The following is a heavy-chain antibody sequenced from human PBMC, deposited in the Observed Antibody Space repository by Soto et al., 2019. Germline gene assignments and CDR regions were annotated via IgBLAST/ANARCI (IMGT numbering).Heavy chain of an antibody. CDR2: ISPDFGTA. Sequence: SVKVSCKASGCTFSSYSISWVRQAPGQGLEWMGGISPDFGTANYAQKFQGRVTITADESTSTAYMELSSLRSEETAVYYCSRDVNCSGGSCYRYYYYGMEVWGPGTTVTVSS. CDR1: GCTFSSYS. J-gene: IGHJ6*02. CDR3: SRDVNCSGGSCYRYYYYGMEV. D-gene: IGHD2-15*01. V-gene: IGHV1-69*13.